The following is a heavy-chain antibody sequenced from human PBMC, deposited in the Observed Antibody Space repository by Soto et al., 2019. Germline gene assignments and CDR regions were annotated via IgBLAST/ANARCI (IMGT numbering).Heavy chain of an antibody. CDR2: LGAADDP. J-gene: IGHJ6*02. Sequence: EVQLVESGGGSVQPGESLRLSCAASGFSFRDYDMHWVLQRKGTGLEWVSGLGAADDPYYICSVKGRFSVSRDNAQNSVFLQMNNLRVDDTAVYFCARAYLGRLPRRADYYYAIDVWGRGTTVTVSS. CDR3: ARAYLGRLPRRADYYYAIDV. D-gene: IGHD1-26*01. V-gene: IGHV3-13*05. CDR1: GFSFRDYD.